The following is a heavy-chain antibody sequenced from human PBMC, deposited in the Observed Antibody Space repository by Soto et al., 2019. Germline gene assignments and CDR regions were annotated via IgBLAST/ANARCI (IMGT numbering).Heavy chain of an antibody. Sequence: GSLRLSCAASGFTFSSYGMHWVRQAPGKGLEWVAVIWYDGSNKYYADSVKGRFTISRDNSKNTLYLQMNSLRAEDTAVYYCAREGYCSSASCHFDYWGQGTLVTVSS. J-gene: IGHJ4*02. V-gene: IGHV3-33*01. CDR1: GFTFSSYG. CDR2: IWYDGSNK. D-gene: IGHD2-2*01. CDR3: AREGYCSSASCHFDY.